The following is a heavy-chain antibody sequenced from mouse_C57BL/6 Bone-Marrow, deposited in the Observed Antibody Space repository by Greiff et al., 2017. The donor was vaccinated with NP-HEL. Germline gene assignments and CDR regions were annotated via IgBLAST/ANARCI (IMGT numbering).Heavy chain of an antibody. CDR1: GYTFTSYG. Sequence: VKVVESGAELARPGASVKLSCKASGYTFTSYGISWVKQRTGQGLEWIGEIYPRSGNTYYNEKFKGKATLTADKSSSTAYMELRSLTSEDSAVYFCARGTMVTAWFAYWGQGTLVTVSA. D-gene: IGHD2-2*01. CDR3: ARGTMVTAWFAY. CDR2: IYPRSGNT. V-gene: IGHV1-81*01. J-gene: IGHJ3*01.